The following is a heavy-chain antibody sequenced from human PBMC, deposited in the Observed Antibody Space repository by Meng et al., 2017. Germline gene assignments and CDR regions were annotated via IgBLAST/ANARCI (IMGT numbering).Heavy chain of an antibody. CDR1: GFTFSSYS. J-gene: IGHJ4*02. CDR2: ISSSSSYI. D-gene: IGHD6-19*01. CDR3: ARDGSPGYSSGWYDY. Sequence: LSLTCAASGFTFSSYSMNWVRQAPGKGLEWVSSISSSSSYIYYADSVKGRFTISRDNAKNSLYLQMNSLRAEDTAVYYCARDGSPGYSSGWYDYWGQGTLVTVSS. V-gene: IGHV3-21*01.